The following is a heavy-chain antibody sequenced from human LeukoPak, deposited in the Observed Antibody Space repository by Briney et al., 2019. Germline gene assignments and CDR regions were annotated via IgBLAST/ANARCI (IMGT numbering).Heavy chain of an antibody. CDR1: GFTVSSSY. V-gene: IGHV3-23*01. D-gene: IGHD2-15*01. Sequence: GGSLRLSCAASGFTVSSSYMSWVRQAPGKGLEWVSAISGSGGSTYYADSVKGRFTISRDNSKNTLYLQMNSLRAEDTAVYYCAKDCSGGSCYLDYWGQGTLVTVSS. CDR3: AKDCSGGSCYLDY. J-gene: IGHJ4*02. CDR2: ISGSGGST.